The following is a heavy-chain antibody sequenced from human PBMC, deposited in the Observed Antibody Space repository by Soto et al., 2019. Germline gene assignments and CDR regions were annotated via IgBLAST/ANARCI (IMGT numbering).Heavy chain of an antibody. CDR1: SGSISSSNW. V-gene: IGHV4-4*02. CDR2: IYHSGST. CDR3: ATNSAVAGTNGGWYFDL. D-gene: IGHD6-19*01. J-gene: IGHJ2*01. Sequence: SETLSLTCAVSSGSISSSNWWSWVRQPPGKGLEWIGEIYHSGSTNYNPSLKSRVTISVDKSKNQFSLKLSSVTAADTAVYYCATNSAVAGTNGGWYFDLWGRGTLVTASS.